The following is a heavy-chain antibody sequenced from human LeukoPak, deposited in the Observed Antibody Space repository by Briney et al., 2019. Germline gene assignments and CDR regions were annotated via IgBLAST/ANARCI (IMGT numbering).Heavy chain of an antibody. D-gene: IGHD6-6*01. Sequence: SETLSLTCTVSGGSINNSYWTWIRQPPGKGLEWIGHIYYSGSTNYSPSLKSRVTISVDTSENQFSLKLSSVTAADTAVYYCARLSSLANIAARGRTWLDPWGQGSLVTVSS. CDR2: IYYSGST. CDR3: ARLSSLANIAARGRTWLDP. CDR1: GGSINNSY. V-gene: IGHV4-59*01. J-gene: IGHJ5*02.